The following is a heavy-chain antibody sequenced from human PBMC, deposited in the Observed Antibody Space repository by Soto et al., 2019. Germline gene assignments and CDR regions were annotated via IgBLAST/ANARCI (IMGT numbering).Heavy chain of an antibody. CDR1: GFTFSDYY. J-gene: IGHJ4*02. CDR2: ISTSGSTI. CDR3: ARFGTRLGYSHAV. Sequence: QGQLVESGGGLVKPGGSLRVSCAASGFTFSDYYMSWIRQAPGKGLEWVSYISTSGSTIWYADSVKGRFTISRDNAKNSLYLQINSLRAEDTAVYYCARFGTRLGYSHAVWGQGTLVTVSS. V-gene: IGHV3-11*01. D-gene: IGHD5-18*01.